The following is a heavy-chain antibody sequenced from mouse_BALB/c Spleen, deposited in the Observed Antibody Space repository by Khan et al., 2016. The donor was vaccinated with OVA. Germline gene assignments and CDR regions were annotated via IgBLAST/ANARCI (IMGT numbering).Heavy chain of an antibody. CDR1: GFTFSSYG. J-gene: IGHJ2*01. CDR2: INSNGGST. Sequence: EVELVESGGGLVQPGGSLKLSCAASGFTFSSYGMSWVRQTPDKRLELVATINSNGGSTYYPDSVKGRFTISRDNANNTLYLQMSSLKSEDTAMYYCARMARTINWGQGTTLTVSS. CDR3: ARMARTIN. V-gene: IGHV5-6-3*01.